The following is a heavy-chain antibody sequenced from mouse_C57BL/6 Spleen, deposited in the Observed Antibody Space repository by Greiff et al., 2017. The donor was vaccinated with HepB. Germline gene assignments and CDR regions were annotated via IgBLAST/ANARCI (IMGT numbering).Heavy chain of an antibody. V-gene: IGHV1-55*01. CDR3: ARRYDYDGVYAMDY. J-gene: IGHJ4*01. CDR1: GYTFTSYW. CDR2: IYPGSGST. D-gene: IGHD2-4*01. Sequence: QVQLQQPGAELVKPGASVKMSCKASGYTFTSYWITWVKQRPGQGLEWIGDIYPGSGSTNYNEKFKSKATLTVDTSSSTAYMQLSSLTSEDSAVYFCARRYDYDGVYAMDYWGQGTSVTVSS.